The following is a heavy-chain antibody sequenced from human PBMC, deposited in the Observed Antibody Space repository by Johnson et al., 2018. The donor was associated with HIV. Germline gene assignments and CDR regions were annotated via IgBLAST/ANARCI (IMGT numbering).Heavy chain of an antibody. CDR1: GFTVTSNY. CDR3: AREGVVGVKDGFI. CDR2: IYAGNRT. Sequence: VQLVESGGGLVQPGGSLRLSCAVSGFTVTSNYMTWVRQAPGQGLEWVSVIYAGNRTYYADSVKGRFTISRDKSKTILSLQMNNLRVEDTAVYYCAREGVVGVKDGFIWGQGTMVTVSS. J-gene: IGHJ3*02. D-gene: IGHD2-15*01. V-gene: IGHV3-66*01.